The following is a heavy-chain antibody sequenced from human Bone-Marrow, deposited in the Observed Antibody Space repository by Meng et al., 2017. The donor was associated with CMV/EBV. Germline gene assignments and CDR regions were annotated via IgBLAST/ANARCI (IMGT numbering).Heavy chain of an antibody. J-gene: IGHJ4*02. V-gene: IGHV3-11*04. CDR1: GFTFSDYY. CDR2: ISSSGSTI. CDR3: ARGMVGVPAAIYPTLDY. Sequence: GESLKISCASSGFTFSDYYMSWIRQAPGKGLECVSYISSSGSTIYYADSVKGRFTISRDNAKNSLYLQMNSLRAEDTAVYYCARGMVGVPAAIYPTLDYWGQGTLVTVPS. D-gene: IGHD2-2*01.